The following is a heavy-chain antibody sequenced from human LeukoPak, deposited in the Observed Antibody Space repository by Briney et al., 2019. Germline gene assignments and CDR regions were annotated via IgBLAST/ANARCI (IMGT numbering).Heavy chain of an antibody. V-gene: IGHV3-48*03. J-gene: IGHJ4*02. D-gene: IGHD1-14*01. Sequence: PGGSLRLSCAASRFRFYSYFVGRVCQVPGKGLDYIALISASGAVPYYAESVEGRFTISRDNAKNSVSLQMNSLSADDTAIYYCARSRTAASEDYWGQGTQVIVSS. CDR2: ISASGAVP. CDR1: RFRFYSYF. CDR3: ARSRTAASEDY.